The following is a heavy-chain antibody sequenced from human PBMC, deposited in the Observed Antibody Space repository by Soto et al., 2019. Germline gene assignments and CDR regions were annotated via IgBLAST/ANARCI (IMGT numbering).Heavy chain of an antibody. Sequence: PSETLSLTCTVSGGAISSSSYYWCWILHPPGKGLEWIGSFYYSGSTYYNPSLKSRVSISVDTSKNQFSLKLSSVIAADTAVYYCARQWPLYRRATGWFDPWGKGNLVT. CDR3: ARQWPLYRRATGWFDP. D-gene: IGHD1-26*01. J-gene: IGHJ5*02. V-gene: IGHV4-39*01. CDR2: FYYSGST. CDR1: GGAISSSSYY.